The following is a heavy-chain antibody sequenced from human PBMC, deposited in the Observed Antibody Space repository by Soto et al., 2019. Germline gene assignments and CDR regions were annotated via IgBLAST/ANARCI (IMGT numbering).Heavy chain of an antibody. CDR2: VYYSGDT. D-gene: IGHD3-22*01. CDR1: GDSVSSDNYY. V-gene: IGHV4-61*01. Sequence: QVQLQESGPGLVKPSEPLSLTCTVSGDSVSSDNYYWNWIRQPPGKALEWIGYVYYSGDTNYNPSLKSRVTISVDTSKNQFSLRLSSMTAADTAVYYCARASQSSGYYIQVVDYWGQGTLVTVSS. J-gene: IGHJ4*02. CDR3: ARASQSSGYYIQVVDY.